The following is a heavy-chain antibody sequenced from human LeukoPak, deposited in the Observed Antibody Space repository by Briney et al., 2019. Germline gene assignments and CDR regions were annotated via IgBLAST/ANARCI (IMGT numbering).Heavy chain of an antibody. V-gene: IGHV1-24*01. CDR3: ATHKNPLTYDSSGYAYFQH. CDR1: GYTLTELS. D-gene: IGHD3-22*01. Sequence: GASVRVSCNVSGYTLTELSMHWVRQAPGKGLEWMGGLDPEDGETIYAQKFQGRVTMTEDTSTDTAYMDLSSLRSEDTAVYYCATHKNPLTYDSSGYAYFQHWGQGTLVTVSS. CDR2: LDPEDGET. J-gene: IGHJ1*01.